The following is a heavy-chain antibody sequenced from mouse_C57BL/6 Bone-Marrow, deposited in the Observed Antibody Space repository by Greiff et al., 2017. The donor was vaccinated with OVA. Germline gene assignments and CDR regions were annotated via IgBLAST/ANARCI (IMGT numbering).Heavy chain of an antibody. D-gene: IGHD2-4*01. V-gene: IGHV5-4*01. Sequence: EVQLQESGGGLVKPGGSLILSCAASGFTFSRYAMSWVRQTPEKRLEWVATFSYGGSYTYYPDNVKGRFTISRDKAKNTLYLQMSQLKSEDTALYDCKMITTEYYDAMDYWGQGTAVTVSS. CDR2: FSYGGSYT. CDR3: KMITTEYYDAMDY. CDR1: GFTFSRYA. J-gene: IGHJ4*01.